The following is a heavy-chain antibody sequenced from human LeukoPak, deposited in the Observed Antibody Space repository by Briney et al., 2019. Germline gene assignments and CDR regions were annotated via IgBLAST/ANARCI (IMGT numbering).Heavy chain of an antibody. J-gene: IGHJ5*02. CDR2: MNPNSGNT. Sequence: ASVKASCKASGYTFTSYDINWVRQATGQGLEWMGWMNPNSGNTGYAQKFQGRVTITRNTSISTAYMELSSLRSEDTAVYYCARGDSSSWYWYQGNRFDPWGQGTLVTVSS. D-gene: IGHD6-13*01. CDR3: ARGDSSSWYWYQGNRFDP. V-gene: IGHV1-8*03. CDR1: GYTFTSYD.